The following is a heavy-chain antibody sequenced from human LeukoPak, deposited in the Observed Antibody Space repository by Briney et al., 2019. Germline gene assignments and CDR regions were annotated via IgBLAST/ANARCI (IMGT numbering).Heavy chain of an antibody. J-gene: IGHJ4*02. CDR1: GFTFSNYA. Sequence: GGSLGLSCAASGFTFSNYAMSWVRQAPGKGLEWVSTISGSVGSTYYGDSVKGRFTISRDNSQNTQYLQMNSLRAEDTAVYYCAKTSSSSWKYFDYWGQGTPVTVSS. CDR2: ISGSVGST. V-gene: IGHV3-23*01. CDR3: AKTSSSSWKYFDY. D-gene: IGHD6-13*01.